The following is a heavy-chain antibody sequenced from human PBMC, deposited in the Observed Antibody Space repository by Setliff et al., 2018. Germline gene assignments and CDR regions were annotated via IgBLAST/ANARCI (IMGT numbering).Heavy chain of an antibody. CDR1: GFTVSAND. Sequence: HPGGSLRLSCAASGFTVSANDMSWVRQAPGKGLEWISLLYDDGSKFYADSVLGRFTISRDNIKNTAFLQMNSLRADDTAMYYCVASPSNKNGHFEYWGQGTLVTVSS. CDR3: VASPSNKNGHFEY. CDR2: LYDDGSK. J-gene: IGHJ4*02. V-gene: IGHV3-53*05.